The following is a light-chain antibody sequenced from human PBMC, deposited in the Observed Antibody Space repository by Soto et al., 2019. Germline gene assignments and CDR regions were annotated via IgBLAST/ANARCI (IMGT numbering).Light chain of an antibody. CDR2: GAT. Sequence: DIQMTQSPSSLSASVGDRVTISCRASHSISNYVNRYQHRPGKAPNLLISGATSLQSGVPSRFSGSESGTHFSLIISSLQPEDSATYYCQQSYSTPITFGQGTRLEIK. CDR3: QQSYSTPIT. J-gene: IGKJ5*01. V-gene: IGKV1-39*01. CDR1: HSISNY.